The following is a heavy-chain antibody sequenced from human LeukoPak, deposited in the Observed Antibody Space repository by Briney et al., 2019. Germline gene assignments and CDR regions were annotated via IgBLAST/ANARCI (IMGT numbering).Heavy chain of an antibody. V-gene: IGHV3-30*02. CDR1: GFTFSSYG. J-gene: IGHJ6*03. CDR2: IRSDGSNK. Sequence: GGSLRLSCAASGFTFSSYGMHWVRQAPGKGLKWVAFIRSDGSNKYYADSVKGRFTISRDNSKNTLYLQMNSLRAEDTAVYYCARGVWSYDYYYYYMDVWGKGTTVTISS. CDR3: ARGVWSYDYYYYYMDV. D-gene: IGHD3-10*01.